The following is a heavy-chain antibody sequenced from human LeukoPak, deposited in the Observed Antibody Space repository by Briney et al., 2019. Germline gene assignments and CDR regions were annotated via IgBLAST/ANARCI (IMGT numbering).Heavy chain of an antibody. CDR3: ARPYLSSRIAAAVSYNWFDP. CDR1: GYTFTSYG. D-gene: IGHD6-13*01. J-gene: IGHJ5*02. CDR2: ISAYNGNT. V-gene: IGHV1-18*01. Sequence: ASVKVSCKASGYTFTSYGISWVRQAPGQGLEWMGWISAYNGNTNYAQKLQGRVTMTTDTSTSTAYKELRSLRSDDTAVYYCARPYLSSRIAAAVSYNWFDPWGQGTLVTVSS.